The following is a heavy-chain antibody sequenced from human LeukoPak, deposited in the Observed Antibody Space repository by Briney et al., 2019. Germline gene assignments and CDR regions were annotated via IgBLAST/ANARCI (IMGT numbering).Heavy chain of an antibody. CDR1: GFTFSSYA. D-gene: IGHD3-22*01. V-gene: IGHV3-23*01. Sequence: GGSLRLSCAASGFTFSSYAMSWVRQAPGKGLEWVSAISGSGGSTYYADSVKGRFTISRDNSKNTLYLQMNSLRAEDTAVYYCAKARIDHYDSSGYCFDYWGQGTLVTVSS. J-gene: IGHJ4*02. CDR3: AKARIDHYDSSGYCFDY. CDR2: ISGSGGST.